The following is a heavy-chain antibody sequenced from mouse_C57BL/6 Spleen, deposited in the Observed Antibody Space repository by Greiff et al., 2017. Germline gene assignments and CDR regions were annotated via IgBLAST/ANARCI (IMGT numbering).Heavy chain of an antibody. D-gene: IGHD1-1*01. J-gene: IGHJ3*01. CDR2: INPGSGGT. CDR3: ARSGDYGSPLFAD. V-gene: IGHV1-54*01. CDR1: GYAFTNYL. Sequence: QVQLQQSGAELVRPGTSVKVSCKASGYAFTNYLIEWVKQRPGQGLEWIGVINPGSGGTNYNEKFKGKATLTADKSSSTAYMQLSSLTSEDSAVYFCARSGDYGSPLFADWGQGTLVTVSA.